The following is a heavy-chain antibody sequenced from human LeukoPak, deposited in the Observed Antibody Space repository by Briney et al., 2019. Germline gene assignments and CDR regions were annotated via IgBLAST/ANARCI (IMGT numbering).Heavy chain of an antibody. V-gene: IGHV3-43*01. CDR3: AKASAMIVGVSKHFDY. CDR2: ITWDGGST. CDR1: GFTFDDYT. Sequence: GGSLRLSCAASGFTFDDYTMHWVRQAPGKGLEWVSLITWDGGSTYYADSVKGRFTISRDNSKNSLYLQMNSLRAEDTAVYYCAKASAMIVGVSKHFDYWGQGTLVTVSS. D-gene: IGHD3-22*01. J-gene: IGHJ4*02.